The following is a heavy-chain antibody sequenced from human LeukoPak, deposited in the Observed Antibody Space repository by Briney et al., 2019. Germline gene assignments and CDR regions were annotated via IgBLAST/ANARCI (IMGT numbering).Heavy chain of an antibody. CDR1: GGSISSYY. Sequence: SETLSLTCTVSGGSISSYYWSWIRQPPGKGLEWIGYIYYSGSTNCNPSLKSRVTISVDTSKNQFSLKLSSVTAADTAVYYCARESVLEVLWGQGTLVTVSS. CDR2: IYYSGST. CDR3: ARESVLEVL. J-gene: IGHJ4*02. V-gene: IGHV4-59*01.